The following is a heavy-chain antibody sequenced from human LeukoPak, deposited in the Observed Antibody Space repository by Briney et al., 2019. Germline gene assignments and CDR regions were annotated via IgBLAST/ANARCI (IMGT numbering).Heavy chain of an antibody. CDR1: GFTFSSYS. D-gene: IGHD4-23*01. CDR3: ARALSRGARWFPSALDY. J-gene: IGHJ4*02. V-gene: IGHV3-48*04. Sequence: GGSLRLSCAASGFTFSSYSMNWVRQAPGKGLEWVSYISSSSSTIYYADSVKGRFTISSDNAKNSLYLQMNSLRVEDTAVYYCARALSRGARWFPSALDYWGQGTLVTVSS. CDR2: ISSSSSTI.